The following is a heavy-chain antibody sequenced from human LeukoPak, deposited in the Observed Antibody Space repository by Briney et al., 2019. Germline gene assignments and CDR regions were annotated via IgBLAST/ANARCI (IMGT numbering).Heavy chain of an antibody. CDR2: MNPNSGNT. CDR1: GYTFTSYD. D-gene: IGHD1-1*01. CDR3: ARVEVGTSNYYYYYMDV. Sequence: GASVKVSCKASGYTFTSYDINWVRQATGQGLEWMGWMNPNSGNTGYAQKFQGRVTMTRNTSISTAYMELSSLRSEDTAVYYCARVEVGTSNYYYYYMDVWGKGTTVTVSS. V-gene: IGHV1-8*01. J-gene: IGHJ6*03.